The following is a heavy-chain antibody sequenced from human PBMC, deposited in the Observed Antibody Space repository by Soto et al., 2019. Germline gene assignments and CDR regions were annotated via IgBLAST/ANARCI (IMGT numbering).Heavy chain of an antibody. CDR2: IIPILGIP. V-gene: IGHV1-69*02. J-gene: IGHJ4*02. CDR1: GGTFSSYT. CDR3: ARVPRYYYDSSGYPLDY. Sequence: QVQLVQSGAEVKKPGSSVKVSCKASGGTFSSYTISWVRQAPGQGLEWMGRIIPILGIPNYAQKFQGRVTITADKSTSTAYMELSSLRSEDTAVYYCARVPRYYYDSSGYPLDYWGQGTLVTVSS. D-gene: IGHD3-22*01.